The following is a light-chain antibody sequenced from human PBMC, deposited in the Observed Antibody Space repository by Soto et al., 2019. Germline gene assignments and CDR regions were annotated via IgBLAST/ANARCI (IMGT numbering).Light chain of an antibody. CDR2: EVI. J-gene: IGLJ1*01. CDR1: SSDVGTFNL. Sequence: QSVLTQVASVSGSPGQSITISCTGTSSDVGTFNLVSWYQQHPGKAPRPMIYEVIKRPSGVSNRFSGSKSGNTASLTISGLQAEDEADYYCCSYGGSSVYVFGTGTKVTVL. CDR3: CSYGGSSVYV. V-gene: IGLV2-23*02.